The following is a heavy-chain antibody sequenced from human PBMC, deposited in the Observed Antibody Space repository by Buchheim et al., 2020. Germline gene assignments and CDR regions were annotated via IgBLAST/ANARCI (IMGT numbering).Heavy chain of an antibody. J-gene: IGHJ6*03. CDR3: AREGQPSYYYMDV. V-gene: IGHV3-30-3*01. CDR1: GFTFSSYA. CDR2: ISYDGSNK. D-gene: IGHD5-18*01. Sequence: VQLLESGGGLVQPGGSLRLSCAASGFTFSSYAMHWVRQAPGKGLEWVAVISYDGSNKYYADSVKGRFTISRDNSKNTLSLQMNSLRAEDTAVYYCAREGQPSYYYMDVWGKGTT.